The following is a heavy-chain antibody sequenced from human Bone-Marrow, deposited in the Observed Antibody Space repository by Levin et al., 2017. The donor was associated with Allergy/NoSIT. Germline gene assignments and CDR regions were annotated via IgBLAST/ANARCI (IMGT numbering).Heavy chain of an antibody. V-gene: IGHV4-34*09. Sequence: QTLSLTCAVYGGSFNSHYWTWIRQTPGAGLEWIGEINHSGSTNFHPSLKSRVSISIDTSKKQFSLKMTSLTSADTATYYCARGSDIVVLSAAARYFYMDVWGAGTTVAVSS. D-gene: IGHD2-21*01. CDR3: ARGSDIVVLSAAARYFYMDV. CDR2: INHSGST. CDR1: GGSFNSHY. J-gene: IGHJ6*03.